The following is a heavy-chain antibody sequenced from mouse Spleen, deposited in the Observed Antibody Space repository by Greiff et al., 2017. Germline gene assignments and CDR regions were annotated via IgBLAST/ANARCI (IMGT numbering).Heavy chain of an antibody. Sequence: VQLQQSGAELVRPGASVKLSCKASGYTFTDYYINWVKQRPGQGLEWIARIYPGSGNTYYNEKFKGKATLTAEKSSSTAYMQLSSLTSEDSAVYFCARDDGSYPFAYWGQGTLVTVSA. J-gene: IGHJ3*01. CDR3: ARDDGSYPFAY. CDR1: GYTFTDYY. V-gene: IGHV1-76*01. D-gene: IGHD1-1*02. CDR2: IYPGSGNT.